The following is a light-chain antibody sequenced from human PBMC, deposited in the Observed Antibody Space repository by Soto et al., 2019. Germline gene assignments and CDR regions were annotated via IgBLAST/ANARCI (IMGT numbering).Light chain of an antibody. CDR3: CSYAGSYTYV. Sequence: QSALTQPRSVSGSPGQSVTISCTGTSSDVGGYNYVSWYQHHPGKAPKLMIFDVTKRPSGVPDRFSGSKSGITASLTISGLQAEDEADYYCCSYAGSYTYVFGTGTKLTVL. J-gene: IGLJ1*01. CDR1: SSDVGGYNY. CDR2: DVT. V-gene: IGLV2-11*01.